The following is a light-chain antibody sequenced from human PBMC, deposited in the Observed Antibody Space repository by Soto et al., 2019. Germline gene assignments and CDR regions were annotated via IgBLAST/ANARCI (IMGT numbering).Light chain of an antibody. V-gene: IGKV3-20*01. J-gene: IGKJ1*01. CDR3: QQYGSSGT. CDR1: QSIDNNH. Sequence: EIVLTQSPGTLSLSPGERVTLSCRASQSIDNNHLAWYQQKPGQAPRLLIHGTSNRATGIPDRFSGSGSGTDFTLTFSRLEPEDFAVYYCQQYGSSGTFGQGTKVDIK. CDR2: GTS.